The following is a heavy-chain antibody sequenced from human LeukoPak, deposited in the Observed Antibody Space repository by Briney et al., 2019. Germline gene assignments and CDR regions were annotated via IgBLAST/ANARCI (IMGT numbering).Heavy chain of an antibody. CDR1: GFTFSSYG. CDR3: AKDMTIYGVAGQFDY. Sequence: PGRSLRLSCAASGFTFSSYGMHWVRQAPGKGLEWVAVISYDGSNKYYADSVKGRFTISRDNSKNTLYLQMNSLRAEDTAVYYCAKDMTIYGVAGQFDYWGQGTLVTVPS. CDR2: ISYDGSNK. V-gene: IGHV3-30*18. J-gene: IGHJ4*02. D-gene: IGHD6-19*01.